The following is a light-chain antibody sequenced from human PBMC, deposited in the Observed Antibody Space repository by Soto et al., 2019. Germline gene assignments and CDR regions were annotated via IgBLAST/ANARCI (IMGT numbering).Light chain of an antibody. J-gene: IGKJ4*01. CDR3: QQFNNWPLT. CDR2: DAS. CDR1: QSVSSN. V-gene: IGKV3-15*01. Sequence: EIGMTQSPATLSVSPGERDTLSCRASQSVSSNLAWYQQKPGQAPRLLIYDASTRATGVPARFSGSGSGAEFTLTISSLQSEDFAVYYCQQFNNWPLTFGGGTKVDIK.